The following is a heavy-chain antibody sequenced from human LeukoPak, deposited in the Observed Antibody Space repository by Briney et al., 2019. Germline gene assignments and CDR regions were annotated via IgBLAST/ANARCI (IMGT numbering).Heavy chain of an antibody. CDR3: ASHTSSWLDTFDI. D-gene: IGHD6-13*01. CDR2: IRSDGSNK. V-gene: IGHV3-30*02. Sequence: GGSLRLSCAASGFIFSSYDMHWVRQAPGKGLEWVAFIRSDGSNKYYADSVKGRFTISRDNSKNTVYLQVNSLRPEDTALYYCASHTSSWLDTFDIWGQGTLVTVSS. CDR1: GFIFSSYD. J-gene: IGHJ3*02.